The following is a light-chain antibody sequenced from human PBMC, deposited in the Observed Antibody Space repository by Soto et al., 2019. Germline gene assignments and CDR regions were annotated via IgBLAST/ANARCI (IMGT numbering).Light chain of an antibody. J-gene: IGLJ1*01. CDR2: QVS. CDR3: SSFTSTHTYV. V-gene: IGLV2-14*03. Sequence: QSVLTQSPSASGSPGQSVTISCTGTSSDIGGYNSVSWYQQHPGKAPKVMIYQVSHRPSGVSDRFSGSKSGNTASLTISGLQGEDEATYYCSSFTSTHTYVFGTGTKVTVL. CDR1: SSDIGGYNS.